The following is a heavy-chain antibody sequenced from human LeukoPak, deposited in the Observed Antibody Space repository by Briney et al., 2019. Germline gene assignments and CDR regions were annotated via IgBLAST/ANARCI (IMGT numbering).Heavy chain of an antibody. V-gene: IGHV1-69*05. Sequence: SVKVSCKASGGTFSSYAISWVRQAPGQGLEWMGRIIPIFGTANYAQKFQGRVTITTDESTSTAYMELSSLRSEDTAVYYCARGIGGSSWYYYSDYWGQGTLVTVSS. J-gene: IGHJ4*02. D-gene: IGHD6-13*01. CDR3: ARGIGGSSWYYYSDY. CDR2: IIPIFGTA. CDR1: GGTFSSYA.